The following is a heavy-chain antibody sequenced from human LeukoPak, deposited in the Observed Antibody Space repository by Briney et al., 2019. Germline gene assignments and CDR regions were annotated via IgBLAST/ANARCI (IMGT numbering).Heavy chain of an antibody. V-gene: IGHV1-46*01. CDR3: ARGGCSSTSCARPLNYYYYYMDV. J-gene: IGHJ6*03. CDR1: GYTFTSYY. Sequence: ASVKVSCKASGYTFTSYYMHWVRQAPGQGLEWMGIINPSGGSTSYAQKFQGRVTMTRDTSTSTAYMERSSLRSEDTAVYYCARGGCSSTSCARPLNYYYYYMDVWGKGTTVTVSS. CDR2: INPSGGST. D-gene: IGHD2-2*01.